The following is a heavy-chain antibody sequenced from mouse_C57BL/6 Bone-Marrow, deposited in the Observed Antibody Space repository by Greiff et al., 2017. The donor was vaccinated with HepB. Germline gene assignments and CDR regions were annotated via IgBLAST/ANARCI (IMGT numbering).Heavy chain of an antibody. Sequence: EVQLQESGPELVKPGASVKISCKASGYSFTGYYMNWLKQSPEKSLEWIGEINPSTGGTTYNQKFKAKATLTVDKSSSTAYMQLKSLTSEDSAVYYCASYDGWGQGTTLTVSS. J-gene: IGHJ2*01. D-gene: IGHD2-3*01. CDR1: GYSFTGYY. CDR2: INPSTGGT. V-gene: IGHV1-42*01. CDR3: ASYDG.